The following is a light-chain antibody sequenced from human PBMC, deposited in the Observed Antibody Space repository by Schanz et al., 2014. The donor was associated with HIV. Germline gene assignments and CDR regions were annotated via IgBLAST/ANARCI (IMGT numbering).Light chain of an antibody. CDR1: NYDIGGNDF. CDR2: AVT. CDR3: SSKATGGRAPFV. V-gene: IGLV2-14*03. J-gene: IGLJ1*01. Sequence: QSALTQPASVSGSPGQSITISCTGTNYDIGGNDFVSWYQQHPGEAPKLLIYAVTDRPSGISNRFSGSKSANTASLTISGLQAEDEADYYCSSKATGGRAPFVFGGGTKLTVL.